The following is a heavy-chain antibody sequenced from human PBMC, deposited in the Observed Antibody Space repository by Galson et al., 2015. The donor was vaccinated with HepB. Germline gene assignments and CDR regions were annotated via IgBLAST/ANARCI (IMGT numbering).Heavy chain of an antibody. CDR2: INPSGGST. CDR3: ARGVLLWDGPDY. CDR1: GYEFISYY. D-gene: IGHD3-10*01. V-gene: IGHV1-46*01. J-gene: IGHJ4*02. Sequence: SVKVSCKASGYEFISYYMHWVRQAPGQGLEWMGIINPSGGSTDYAPKFQGRVTLTRDTSTSTVFMELSSLRSDDTAVYFCARGVLLWDGPDYWGQGTVVTVSS.